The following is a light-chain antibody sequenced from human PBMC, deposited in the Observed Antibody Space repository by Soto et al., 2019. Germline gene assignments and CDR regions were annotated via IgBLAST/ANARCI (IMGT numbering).Light chain of an antibody. J-gene: IGKJ1*01. V-gene: IGKV1D-16*01. CDR2: AAS. Sequence: DLQMTQFPSSLSASVGDRVNITCRASQGISTWLAWYQQKPERAPKSLIYAASSLQSGVPPRFSGSGSETDFTLTISSLQPEDFATYYCQQYNRYPRTFGQGTKVEIK. CDR3: QQYNRYPRT. CDR1: QGISTW.